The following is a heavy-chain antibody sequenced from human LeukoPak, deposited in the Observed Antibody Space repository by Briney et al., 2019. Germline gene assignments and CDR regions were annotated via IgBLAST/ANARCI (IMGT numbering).Heavy chain of an antibody. J-gene: IGHJ1*01. D-gene: IGHD3-22*01. CDR2: ISGSGGST. CDR1: GFTFSSYA. Sequence: GGSLRLSCAASGFTFSSYAMSWVRQAPGKGLEWVSAISGSGGSTYYADSVKGRFTISRDNSKNTLYLQMNSLRAEDTAVYYCAKAPPEDYDSSGYSVAEYFQHWGQGTLVTASS. V-gene: IGHV3-23*01. CDR3: AKAPPEDYDSSGYSVAEYFQH.